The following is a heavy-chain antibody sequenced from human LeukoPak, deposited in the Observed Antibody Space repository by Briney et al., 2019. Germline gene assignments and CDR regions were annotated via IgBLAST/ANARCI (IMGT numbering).Heavy chain of an antibody. CDR2: IDYSGTT. J-gene: IGHJ4*02. CDR3: VRDIRFIGATHYFDY. V-gene: IGHV4-59*01. Sequence: SETLSLTCTVSGGSFSTYFLSWIRQPPGKGLEWIAYIDYSGTTNYNPSLRSRVTISIDTSKNQFFLSLSSVTAADTAVYYCVRDIRFIGATHYFDYWGQGILVAVSS. D-gene: IGHD1-26*01. CDR1: GGSFSTYF.